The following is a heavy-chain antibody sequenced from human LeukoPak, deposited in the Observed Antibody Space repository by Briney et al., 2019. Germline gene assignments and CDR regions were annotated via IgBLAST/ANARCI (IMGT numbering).Heavy chain of an antibody. CDR1: GFTFSSYS. V-gene: IGHV3-21*01. Sequence: GGSLRLSCAASGFTFSSYSMNWVRQAPGKGLEWVSSISSSSSYIYYADSVKGRFTISRDNAKNSLYLQMNSLRAEDTAVYYCARDLNENWFDPWGQGTLVTVSS. J-gene: IGHJ5*02. CDR2: ISSSSSYI. CDR3: ARDLNENWFDP.